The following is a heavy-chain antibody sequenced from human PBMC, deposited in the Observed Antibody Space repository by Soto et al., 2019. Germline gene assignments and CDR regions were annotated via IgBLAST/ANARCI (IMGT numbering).Heavy chain of an antibody. D-gene: IGHD3-10*01. CDR2: IIPIFGTA. Sequence: VASVKVSCKASGGTFSSYAISWVRQAPGQGLEWMGGIIPIFGTANYAQKFQGRVTITADESTSTAYMELSSLRSEDTAVYYCARGSGSYHYYYGMDVWGQGTTVTVSS. CDR1: GGTFSSYA. J-gene: IGHJ6*02. V-gene: IGHV1-69*13. CDR3: ARGSGSYHYYYGMDV.